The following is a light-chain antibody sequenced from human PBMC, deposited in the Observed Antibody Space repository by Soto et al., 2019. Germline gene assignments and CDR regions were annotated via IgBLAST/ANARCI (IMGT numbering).Light chain of an antibody. CDR2: GAS. J-gene: IGKJ2*01. Sequence: EIVLTQSPGTLSLSPGERATLSCRASQTVRHNHYLAWYQQKPGQAPRLLMYGASYRATGTPDRFSGSGSGTDFTLTISRLEPEDSAVYYCQQYGSTLPYTFGQGTKLEI. CDR3: QQYGSTLPYT. CDR1: QTVRHNHY. V-gene: IGKV3-20*01.